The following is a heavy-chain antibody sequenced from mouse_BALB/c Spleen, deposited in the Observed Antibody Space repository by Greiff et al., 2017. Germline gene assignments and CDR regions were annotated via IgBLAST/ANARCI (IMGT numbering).Heavy chain of an antibody. CDR3: ARGNFSTVD. V-gene: IGHV5-17*02. Sequence: EVKVEESGGGLVQPGGSRKLSCAASGFTFSSFGMHWVRQAPEKGLEWVAYISSGSSTIYYADTVKGRFTISRDNPKNTLFLQMTSLRSEDTAMYYCARGNFSTVDWGQGTLVTVSA. CDR2: ISSGSSTI. CDR1: GFTFSSFG. D-gene: IGHD1-1*01. J-gene: IGHJ3*01.